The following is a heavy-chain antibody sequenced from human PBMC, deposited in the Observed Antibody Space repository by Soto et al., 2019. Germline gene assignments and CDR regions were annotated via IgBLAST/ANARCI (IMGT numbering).Heavy chain of an antibody. V-gene: IGHV3-7*01. CDR1: GFTFSSYW. CDR2: IKQDGSEK. D-gene: IGHD3-10*01. J-gene: IGHJ5*02. Sequence: EVQLVESGGGLVQPGGSLRLSCAASGFTFSSYWMSWVRQAPGKGLEWVANIKQDGSEKYYVDSVKGRFTISRDNAKNSLYLQMNSLRAEDTAVYYCARHSITMVRGAYDIWFDPWGQGTLVTVSS. CDR3: ARHSITMVRGAYDIWFDP.